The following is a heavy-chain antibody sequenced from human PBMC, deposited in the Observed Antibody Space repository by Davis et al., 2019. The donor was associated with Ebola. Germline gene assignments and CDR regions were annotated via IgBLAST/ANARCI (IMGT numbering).Heavy chain of an antibody. J-gene: IGHJ4*02. CDR1: GYTFTGYY. CDR3: AREYDSSGSSFDY. CDR2: INPNSGGT. Sequence: ASVKVSCKASGYTFTGYYMHWVRQAPGQGLEWMGRINPNSGGTNYAQKFQGRVTMTRDTSTSTVYMELSSLRSEDTAVYYCAREYDSSGSSFDYWGQGTLVTVSS. V-gene: IGHV1-2*06. D-gene: IGHD3-22*01.